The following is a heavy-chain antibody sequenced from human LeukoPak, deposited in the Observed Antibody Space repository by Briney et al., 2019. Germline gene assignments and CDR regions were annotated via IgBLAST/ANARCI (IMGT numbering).Heavy chain of an antibody. CDR1: GGSISTYY. Sequence: SETLSLTCTVSGGSISTYYWTWIRQPPGKRLEWIGFSHYSGSTNYNPSLKSRVTMSVDTSTNQFSLKLNSVTAADTAVYYCARAPGGESDAAGVFYGVDVWAKGTTVTVSS. CDR2: SHYSGST. D-gene: IGHD2-15*01. CDR3: ARAPGGESDAAGVFYGVDV. J-gene: IGHJ6*04. V-gene: IGHV4-59*01.